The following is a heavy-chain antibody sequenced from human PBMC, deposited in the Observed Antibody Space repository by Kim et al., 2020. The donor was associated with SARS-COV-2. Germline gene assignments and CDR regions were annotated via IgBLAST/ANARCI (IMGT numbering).Heavy chain of an antibody. Sequence: SETLSLTCTVSGGSISSSSYYWGWIRQPPGKGLEWIGSIYYSGSTYYNPSLKSRVTISVDTSKNQFSLKLSSVTAADTAVYYCASLDSPDYGGNDPGYAFDIWGQGTMVTVSS. CDR1: GGSISSSSYY. CDR3: ASLDSPDYGGNDPGYAFDI. CDR2: IYYSGST. V-gene: IGHV4-39*01. J-gene: IGHJ3*02. D-gene: IGHD4-17*01.